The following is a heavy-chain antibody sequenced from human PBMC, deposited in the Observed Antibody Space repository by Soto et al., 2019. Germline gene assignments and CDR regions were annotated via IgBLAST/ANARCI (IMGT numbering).Heavy chain of an antibody. CDR1: GFTFSNYA. D-gene: IGHD2-21*01. V-gene: IGHV3-23*01. Sequence: EVQLLESGGGLVQPGGSLSLSCAASGFTFSNYAMSWFRQAPGKGLEWASAISSSGDIPYYADSVKGRFTVSRDNSKNTLYLQMNTLSVVGTAIYYCARNTIPLPHYWGQGTLVTVSS. CDR3: ARNTIPLPHY. CDR2: ISSSGDIP. J-gene: IGHJ4*02.